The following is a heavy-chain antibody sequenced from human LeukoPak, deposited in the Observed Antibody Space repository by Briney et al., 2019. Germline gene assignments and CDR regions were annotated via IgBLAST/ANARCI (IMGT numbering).Heavy chain of an antibody. Sequence: ASVKVSCKASGYTFTGYYMHWVRQAPGQGLEWMGWINPNSGGTNYAQKLQGRVTMTRDTSISTAYMELNSLRSEDTAVYYCARGANWRFGMDVWGQGTTVTVSS. V-gene: IGHV1-2*02. J-gene: IGHJ6*02. D-gene: IGHD1-20*01. CDR3: ARGANWRFGMDV. CDR2: INPNSGGT. CDR1: GYTFTGYY.